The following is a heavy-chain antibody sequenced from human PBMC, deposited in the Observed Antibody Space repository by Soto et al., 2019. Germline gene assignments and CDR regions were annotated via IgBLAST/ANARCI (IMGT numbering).Heavy chain of an antibody. D-gene: IGHD6-19*01. V-gene: IGHV3-33*01. CDR2: IWYDGSNK. J-gene: IGHJ6*02. Sequence: QVQLVESGGGVAQPGRSLRLSCTVSGFTFSGHAMHWVRQAPGKGLEWVTQIWYDGSNKYYAESVKGRFTISRDNSKNTLYLQMNSLIVEDTAVYYCERDGQGLAPYALDVWCQGTSVTVSS. CDR1: GFTFSGHA. CDR3: ERDGQGLAPYALDV.